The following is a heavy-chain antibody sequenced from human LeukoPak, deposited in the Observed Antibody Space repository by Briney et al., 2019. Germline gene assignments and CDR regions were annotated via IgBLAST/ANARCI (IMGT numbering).Heavy chain of an antibody. D-gene: IGHD3-16*02. CDR3: ARAIVILVDY. CDR1: GYTFTGYY. J-gene: IGHJ4*02. Sequence: GASVKVSCKASGYTFTGYYIRWVRQAPGQGLEWMGWINPNSGGTNYAQKFQGRVTMTRDTSVSTAYMELTSLTSGDTAVYYCARAIVILVDYWGQGTLVTVSS. V-gene: IGHV1-2*02. CDR2: INPNSGGT.